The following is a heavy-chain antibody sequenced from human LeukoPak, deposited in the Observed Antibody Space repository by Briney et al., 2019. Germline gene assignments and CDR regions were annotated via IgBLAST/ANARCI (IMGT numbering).Heavy chain of an antibody. CDR1: GGSISSSSYY. D-gene: IGHD1-26*01. J-gene: IGHJ4*02. V-gene: IGHV4-39*07. Sequence: SETLSLTCTVSGGSISSSSYYWGWIRQPPGKGLEWIGSIYYSGSTYYNPSLKSRVTISVDTSKNQFSLKLSSVTAADTAVYYCAAGVGATDFDYWGQGTLVTVSS. CDR2: IYYSGST. CDR3: AAGVGATDFDY.